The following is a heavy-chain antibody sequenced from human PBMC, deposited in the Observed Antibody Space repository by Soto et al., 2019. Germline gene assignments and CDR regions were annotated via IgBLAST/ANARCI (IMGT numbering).Heavy chain of an antibody. J-gene: IGHJ3*01. CDR3: AKGFIVVVTVLRPDDAFDV. CDR2: ISGDGGST. V-gene: IGHV3-23*01. D-gene: IGHD2-21*02. Sequence: EVQLLESGGGLVQPGGSLRLSCAASGFTFCNYAINWVRLAPGKGLEWVSGISGDGGSTYYADSVKGRFTIFRDTSKNTVFLQMNSLRADDTAVYYCAKGFIVVVTVLRPDDAFDVWGQGTMVTVSS. CDR1: GFTFCNYA.